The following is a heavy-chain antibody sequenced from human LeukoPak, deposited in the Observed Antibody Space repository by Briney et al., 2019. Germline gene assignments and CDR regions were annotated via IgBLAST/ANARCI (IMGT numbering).Heavy chain of an antibody. V-gene: IGHV4-4*07. Sequence: SETLSLTCTVSGGSISGNYWSWIRQPAGKGLEWIGRISNSGSTNYNPSLKSRVTMSVDTAKNQFPLKLSSVTAADTAVYYCARASSGSFYYFDYWGQGTLVTVSS. CDR3: ARASSGSFYYFDY. D-gene: IGHD3-22*01. CDR2: ISNSGST. J-gene: IGHJ4*02. CDR1: GGSISGNY.